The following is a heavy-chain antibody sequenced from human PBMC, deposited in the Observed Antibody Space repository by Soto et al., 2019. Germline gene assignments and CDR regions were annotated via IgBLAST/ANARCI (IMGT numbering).Heavy chain of an antibody. V-gene: IGHV3-48*03. D-gene: IGHD3-10*01. CDR1: GFSFSDYE. CDR3: TRGAGFFYGVDV. Sequence: GGSLRLFCAASGFSFSDYEMNWVRQAPGKGLEWIAHISFSDSTIYSADSVKGRFSISRDNSKNFLYLQMSGLRADDSAVYYCTRGAGFFYGVDVCGLGTTVTVSS. CDR2: ISFSDSTI. J-gene: IGHJ6*02.